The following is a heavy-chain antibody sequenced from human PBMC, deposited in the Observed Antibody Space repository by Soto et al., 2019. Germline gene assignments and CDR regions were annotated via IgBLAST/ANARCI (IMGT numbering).Heavy chain of an antibody. J-gene: IGHJ4*02. Sequence: SETLSLTCAVYGGSFSGYYWSWIRQPPGKGLEWIGEINHSGSTSYNPSLKSRVTISVDTSKNQFSLKLSSVTAADTAVYYCARDFLEGRHPFDYWGEGTLVTVFS. CDR3: ARDFLEGRHPFDY. V-gene: IGHV4-34*01. CDR1: GGSFSGYY. D-gene: IGHD1-26*01. CDR2: INHSGST.